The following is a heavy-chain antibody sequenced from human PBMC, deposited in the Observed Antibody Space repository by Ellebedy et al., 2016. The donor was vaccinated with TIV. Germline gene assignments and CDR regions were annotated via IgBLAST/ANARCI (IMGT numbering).Heavy chain of an antibody. CDR1: GFTSNSYA. Sequence: GESLKISCAASGFTSNSYAMHWVRQAPGKGLEWVAVISYDGSSKYYADSVKGRFTISRDNSMTTLYLEMNSVRADDTAVYYCARDLDKGSGGYGGAAYWGQGTLVTVSS. CDR2: ISYDGSSK. V-gene: IGHV3-30-3*01. D-gene: IGHD6-19*01. J-gene: IGHJ4*02. CDR3: ARDLDKGSGGYGGAAY.